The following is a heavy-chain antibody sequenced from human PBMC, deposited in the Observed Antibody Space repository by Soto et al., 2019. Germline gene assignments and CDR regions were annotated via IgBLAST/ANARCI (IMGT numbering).Heavy chain of an antibody. V-gene: IGHV1-18*01. Sequence: ASVKVSCKASGYTFTSHGISWVRQAPGQGLEWMGWISAYNGNTNYAQKLQGRVTMTTDTSTSTAYMELRSLRSDDTAVYYCARDLSDYYAYYFDYWGQGTLVTVS. D-gene: IGHD3-10*01. CDR2: ISAYNGNT. CDR1: GYTFTSHG. J-gene: IGHJ4*02. CDR3: ARDLSDYYAYYFDY.